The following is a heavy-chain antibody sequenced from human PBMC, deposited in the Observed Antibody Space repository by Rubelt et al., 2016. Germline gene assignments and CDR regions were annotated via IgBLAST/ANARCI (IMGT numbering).Heavy chain of an antibody. CDR2: INSDGSST. V-gene: IGHV3-74*02. Sequence: EVQLLESGGGLVQPGGSLRLSCAASGFTFSSYWMHWVRQVPGKGLVWVSRINSDGSSTIYADSVKGRFTIYRDNAKNTLYLKVNSLRAEDTAVYYCARWGYCSGGTCYNWFDPWGQGTLVTVSS. D-gene: IGHD2-15*01. CDR3: ARWGYCSGGTCYNWFDP. J-gene: IGHJ5*02. CDR1: GFTFSSYW.